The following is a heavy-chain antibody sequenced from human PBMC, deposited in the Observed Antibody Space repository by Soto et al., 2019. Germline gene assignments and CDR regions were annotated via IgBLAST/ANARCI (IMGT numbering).Heavy chain of an antibody. J-gene: IGHJ4*02. CDR2: IIPIFGTA. CDR1: GGTFSSYS. CDR3: DRDGGRNSWGIDS. Sequence: QVQLVQSGAEVKKPGSSVKVSCKASGGTFSSYSINWVRQAPGQGLEWMGEIIPIFGTANYAQKFQGRVTITADESTSTAYIELSSMISEDTAVSYCDRDGGRNSWGIDSWGQGTVFTVS. D-gene: IGHD1-26*01. V-gene: IGHV1-69*01.